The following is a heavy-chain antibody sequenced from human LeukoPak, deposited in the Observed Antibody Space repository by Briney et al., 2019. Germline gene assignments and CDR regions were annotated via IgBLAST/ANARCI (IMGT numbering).Heavy chain of an antibody. CDR2: IDANNGDT. Sequence: ASVKISCKASGYTFRGNYIHWLRQAPGQGLEWMGWIDANNGDTKSAQKFQGRVAMSRDTSISTAYMDLSSLSPDDAAVYYCARDPSSVTLYFFDYWGQGTLVTVSS. D-gene: IGHD4-11*01. J-gene: IGHJ4*02. CDR3: ARDPSSVTLYFFDY. CDR1: GYTFRGNY. V-gene: IGHV1-2*02.